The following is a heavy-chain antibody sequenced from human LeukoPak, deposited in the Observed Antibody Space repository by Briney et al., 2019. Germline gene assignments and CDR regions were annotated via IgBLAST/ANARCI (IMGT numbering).Heavy chain of an antibody. V-gene: IGHV1-2*06. Sequence: ASVKVSCKASGGTFSSYAISWVRQAPGQGLEWMGRINPSSGGTNYAQKFQGRATMTRDTSINTAYMTLSSLRSDDTAVYYCARGPSGSDYWGQGTLVTVSS. CDR1: GGTFSSYA. J-gene: IGHJ4*02. D-gene: IGHD3-10*01. CDR2: INPSSGGT. CDR3: ARGPSGSDY.